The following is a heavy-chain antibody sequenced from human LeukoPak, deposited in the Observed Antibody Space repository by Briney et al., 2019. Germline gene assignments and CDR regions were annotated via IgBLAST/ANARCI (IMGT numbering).Heavy chain of an antibody. CDR1: GFSLSTSGVG. J-gene: IGHJ3*02. V-gene: IGHV2-5*02. CDR2: IYWDGDK. D-gene: IGHD2-15*01. Sequence: ESGPTLVNPTQTLTLTCTFSGFSLSTSGVGVGWIRQPPGKALEWLALIYWDGDKHYSPSVKSRLTSTKDTSKNQVVLTRTNMDAVDTATHYCAHRGAATPGAVDIWGQGKMVTVSS. CDR3: AHRGAATPGAVDI.